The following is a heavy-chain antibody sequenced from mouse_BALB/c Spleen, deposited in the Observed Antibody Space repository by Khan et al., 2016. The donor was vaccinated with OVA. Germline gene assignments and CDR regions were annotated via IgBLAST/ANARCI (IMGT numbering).Heavy chain of an antibody. CDR3: ARWGFGGFAY. V-gene: IGHV1-85*01. CDR2: MFPGDGST. CDR1: GYTFTSYD. Sequence: QVQLQQSGAELVKPGASVKLSCKASGYTFTSYDINWVRQRPEQGLEWIGWMFPGDGSTKYNENFKGKATMTTDKSSSTAYMQLSRLTSEDPAAYFCARWGFGGFAYWGQGSLVTVSA. J-gene: IGHJ3*01.